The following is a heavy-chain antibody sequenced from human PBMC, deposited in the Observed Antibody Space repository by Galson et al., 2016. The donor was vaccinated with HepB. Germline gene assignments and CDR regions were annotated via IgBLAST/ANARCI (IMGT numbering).Heavy chain of an antibody. J-gene: IGHJ4*02. CDR2: ISSSSSYI. CDR3: ASGYSYGYFYY. V-gene: IGHV3-21*01. Sequence: SLRLSCAGSGFTFSRYSVNWVRQAPGKGLEWVSSISSSSSYIYYADSVKGRFTISRDNAKNSLYLQMNSLRAEDTAVYYCASGYSYGYFYYWGQGTLVTVSS. D-gene: IGHD5-18*01. CDR1: GFTFSRYS.